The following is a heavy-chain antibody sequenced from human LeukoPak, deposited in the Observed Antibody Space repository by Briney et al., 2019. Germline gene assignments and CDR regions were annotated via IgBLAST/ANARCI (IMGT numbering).Heavy chain of an antibody. Sequence: ASVKVSCKASGYTFTGYYMHWVRQAPGQGLEWMGWINPNSGGTNYAQRFQGRVTMTRDTSISTAYMELSRLRSDDTAVYYCAREVDAAAAGPGGMDVWGQGTTVTVPS. D-gene: IGHD6-13*01. J-gene: IGHJ6*02. CDR2: INPNSGGT. CDR3: AREVDAAAAGPGGMDV. CDR1: GYTFTGYY. V-gene: IGHV1-2*02.